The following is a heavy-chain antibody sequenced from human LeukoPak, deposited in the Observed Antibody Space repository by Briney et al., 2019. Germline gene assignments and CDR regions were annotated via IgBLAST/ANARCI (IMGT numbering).Heavy chain of an antibody. D-gene: IGHD2-21*02. J-gene: IGHJ4*02. CDR3: ARATAYCGGDCYVDWAYYFDY. CDR1: GGYFSGYY. CDR2: INHSGST. V-gene: IGHV4-34*01. Sequence: SETLSLTCAVYGGYFSGYYWSWIRQPPGKGLEWIGEINHSGSTNYNPSLKSRVTISVDTSKNQFSLKLSSVTAADTAVYYCARATAYCGGDCYVDWAYYFDYWGQGTLVTVSS.